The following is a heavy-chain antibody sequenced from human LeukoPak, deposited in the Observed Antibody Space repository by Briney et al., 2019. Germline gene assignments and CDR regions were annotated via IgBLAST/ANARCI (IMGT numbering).Heavy chain of an antibody. CDR2: INGRGTIT. Sequence: GGSLRLSCTASGFSLSSYEMNWVRQAPGKGLEWVSYINGRGTITYYADSVKGRFTISRDNAKNSLSLQLSSLRVEDTAIYYCARDDSLVYDILAGYPPSGYYGVDVWGKGTRSSSP. V-gene: IGHV3-48*03. J-gene: IGHJ6*04. D-gene: IGHD3-9*01. CDR1: GFSLSSYE. CDR3: ARDDSLVYDILAGYPPSGYYGVDV.